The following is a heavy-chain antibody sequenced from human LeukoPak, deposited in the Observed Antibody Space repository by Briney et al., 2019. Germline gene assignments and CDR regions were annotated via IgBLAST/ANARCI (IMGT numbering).Heavy chain of an antibody. V-gene: IGHV1-69*05. CDR1: GGTFSSYA. D-gene: IGHD1-1*01. J-gene: IGHJ5*02. Sequence: GASVKVSCKASGGTFSSYAISWVRQAPGQGLEWMGGIIPIFGTANYAQKFQGRVTITTDESTSTAHMELSSLRSEDTAVYYCARSPFRERRFDPWGQGTLVTVSS. CDR3: ARSPFRERRFDP. CDR2: IIPIFGTA.